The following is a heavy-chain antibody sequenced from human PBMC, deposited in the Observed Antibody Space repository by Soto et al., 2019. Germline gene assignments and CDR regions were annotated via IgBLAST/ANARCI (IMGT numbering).Heavy chain of an antibody. CDR3: ARAQYYYDSRGYPTNPAFDV. J-gene: IGHJ3*01. Sequence: GGSLRLSCAASGFTVGSNSMTWVRQAPGKGLDWVSFVYRGGSTYYADSVKGRFTISRDNSRNTLYLQMNSLRGEDAAVYYCARAQYYYDSRGYPTNPAFDVWGQGTVVTVSS. CDR1: GFTVGSNS. V-gene: IGHV3-66*01. CDR2: VYRGGST. D-gene: IGHD3-22*01.